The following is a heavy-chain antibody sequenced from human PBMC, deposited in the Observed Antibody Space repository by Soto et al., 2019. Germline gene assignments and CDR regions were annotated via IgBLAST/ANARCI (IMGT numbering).Heavy chain of an antibody. Sequence: SETLSLTCAVYGGSFSGYYWSWIRQPPGKGLEWIGEINHSGSTNYNPSLKSRVTISVDTSKNQFSLKLSSVTAADTAVYYCARARYDILTGYYTKARTEYFQHWGQGTLVTVS. D-gene: IGHD3-9*01. CDR3: ARARYDILTGYYTKARTEYFQH. CDR2: INHSGST. J-gene: IGHJ1*01. V-gene: IGHV4-34*01. CDR1: GGSFSGYY.